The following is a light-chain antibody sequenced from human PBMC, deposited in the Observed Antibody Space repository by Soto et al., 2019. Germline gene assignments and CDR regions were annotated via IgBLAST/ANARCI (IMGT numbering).Light chain of an antibody. J-gene: IGKJ1*01. CDR3: QQYNNWPPWT. V-gene: IGKV3D-15*01. CDR2: DAS. Sequence: DIVMTQSPATLSVSPGERATLSCRASQSIRTDLAWYQQKSGQGPRLLIYDASTRATGIPARFSGSGSGTEFTLTISSLQSEDFAVYYCQQYNNWPPWTFGHGTKVEIK. CDR1: QSIRTD.